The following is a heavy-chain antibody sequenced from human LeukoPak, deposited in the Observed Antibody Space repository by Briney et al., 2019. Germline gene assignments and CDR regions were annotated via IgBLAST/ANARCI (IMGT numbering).Heavy chain of an antibody. D-gene: IGHD3-22*01. CDR3: ARVIDYYDSSGLLN. V-gene: IGHV3-9*01. Sequence: GGSLRLSCAASGFTFDDYAMHWVRQAPGKGLEWVSGISWNSGSIGYADSVKGRFTISRDNAKNSLYLQMNSLRAEDTAVYYCARVIDYYDSSGLLNWGQGTLVTVSS. J-gene: IGHJ4*02. CDR1: GFTFDDYA. CDR2: ISWNSGSI.